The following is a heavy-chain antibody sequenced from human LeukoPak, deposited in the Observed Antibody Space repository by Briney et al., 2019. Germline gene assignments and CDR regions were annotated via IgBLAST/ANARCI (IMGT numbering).Heavy chain of an antibody. D-gene: IGHD5-18*01. V-gene: IGHV3-23*01. Sequence: GGSLRLSCAASGFTFSSYAMSWVRQAPGKGLEWVPGIGGGGGGAFYADSVKGRFTISRDNSKNTLYLQMNSLRAEDTAVYYCAKDPRTVGIQLWSTWGQGALVTVSS. CDR3: AKDPRTVGIQLWST. CDR1: GFTFSSYA. J-gene: IGHJ4*02. CDR2: IGGGGGGA.